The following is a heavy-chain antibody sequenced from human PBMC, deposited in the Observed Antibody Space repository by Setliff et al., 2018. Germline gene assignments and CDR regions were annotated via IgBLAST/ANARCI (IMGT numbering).Heavy chain of an antibody. J-gene: IGHJ4*02. Sequence: ASVKVSCKASGYTFTSYGISWVRQAPGQGLEWMGWISAYNGNTNYAQKPQGRVTMTTDTSTSTAYMELRSLRSDDTAVYYCARDSQPQPPARGYSLAAYYWGQGTRVTVS. V-gene: IGHV1-18*01. CDR2: ISAYNGNT. CDR3: ARDSQPQPPARGYSLAAYY. D-gene: IGHD5-18*01. CDR1: GYTFTSYG.